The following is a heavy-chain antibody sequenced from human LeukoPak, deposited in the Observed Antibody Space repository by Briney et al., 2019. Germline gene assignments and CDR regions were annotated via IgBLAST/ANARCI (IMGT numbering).Heavy chain of an antibody. CDR1: GYTFTGYY. J-gene: IGHJ6*02. Sequence: GASVKVSCKASGYTFTGYYMHWVRQAPGQGLEWMGWINPNSGGTNYAQKFQGRITMTRDTSISTAYMELSRLRSDDTAVYYCARESIYYYYDKGGMVGGMDVWGQGTTVTVSS. D-gene: IGHD3-22*01. V-gene: IGHV1-2*02. CDR3: ARESIYYYYDKGGMVGGMDV. CDR2: INPNSGGT.